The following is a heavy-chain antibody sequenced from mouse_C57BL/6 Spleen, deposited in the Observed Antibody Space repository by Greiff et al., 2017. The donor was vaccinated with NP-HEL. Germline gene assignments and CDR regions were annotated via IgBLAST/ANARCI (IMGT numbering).Heavy chain of an antibody. CDR2: IWTGGGT. J-gene: IGHJ4*01. D-gene: IGHD1-1*01. V-gene: IGHV2-9-1*01. CDR1: GFSLTSYA. Sequence: VMLVESGPGLVAPSQSLSITCTVSGFSLTSYAISWVRQPPGKGLEWLGVIWTGGGTNYNSALKSRLSISKDNSKSQVFLKMNSLQTDDTARYYCARNLLVATDYAMDYWGQGTSVTVSS. CDR3: ARNLLVATDYAMDY.